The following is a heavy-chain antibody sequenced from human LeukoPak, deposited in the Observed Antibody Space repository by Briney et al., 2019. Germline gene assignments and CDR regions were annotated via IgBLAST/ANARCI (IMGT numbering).Heavy chain of an antibody. CDR1: GSTFSRYA. V-gene: IGHV3-23*01. CDR3: AKDISQGYTFGSIEEDY. D-gene: IGHD5-18*01. J-gene: IGHJ4*02. Sequence: GGSLRLSCAASGSTFSRYAMSWVRQAPGKGLEWLSAISESDGSTYYADSVKGRFTISRDNSKNTLYLQMDSLGADDTAVYFCAKDISQGYTFGSIEEDYWGQGTLVTVSS. CDR2: ISESDGST.